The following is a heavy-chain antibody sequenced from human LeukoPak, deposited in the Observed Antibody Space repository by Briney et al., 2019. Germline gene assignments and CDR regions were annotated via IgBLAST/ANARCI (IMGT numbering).Heavy chain of an antibody. Sequence: GGSLRLSCAASGFTFSSYSMNWVRQAPGKGLEWVSYISSSSSTIYYADSVKGRFTISRDNSKNTLYLQMNSLRAEDTAVYYCAKGAYSGSYPTLNWFDPWGQGTLVTVSS. CDR1: GFTFSSYS. CDR2: ISSSSSTI. V-gene: IGHV3-48*01. J-gene: IGHJ5*02. D-gene: IGHD1-26*01. CDR3: AKGAYSGSYPTLNWFDP.